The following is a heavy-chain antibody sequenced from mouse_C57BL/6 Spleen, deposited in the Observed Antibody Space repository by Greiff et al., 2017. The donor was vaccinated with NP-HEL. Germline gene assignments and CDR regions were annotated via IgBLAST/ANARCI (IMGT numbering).Heavy chain of an antibody. D-gene: IGHD2-4*01. V-gene: IGHV5-17*01. CDR1: GFTFSDYG. CDR2: ISSGSSTI. J-gene: IGHJ3*01. Sequence: EVHLVESGGGLVKPGGSLKLSCAASGFTFSDYGMHWVRQAPEKGLEWVAYISSGSSTIYYADTVKGRFTISRDNAKNTLFLQMTSLRSEDTAMDYCARALYDYDGFAYWGQGTLVTVSA. CDR3: ARALYDYDGFAY.